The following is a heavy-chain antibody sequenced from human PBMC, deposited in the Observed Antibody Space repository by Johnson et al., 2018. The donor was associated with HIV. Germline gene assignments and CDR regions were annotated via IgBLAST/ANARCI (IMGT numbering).Heavy chain of an antibody. D-gene: IGHD6-19*01. CDR2: ISYDGSNK. V-gene: IGHV3-30*18. Sequence: QVQLVESGGGVVQPGRSLRLSCAASGFTFSTFGMHWVRQAPGKGLEWVAVISYDGSNKYYADSVEGRFTISRDNSKNTLYLQMNSLRAEDTAVYYCAKDHYSSGWYGAFDIWGQGTMVTVSS. J-gene: IGHJ3*02. CDR3: AKDHYSSGWYGAFDI. CDR1: GFTFSTFG.